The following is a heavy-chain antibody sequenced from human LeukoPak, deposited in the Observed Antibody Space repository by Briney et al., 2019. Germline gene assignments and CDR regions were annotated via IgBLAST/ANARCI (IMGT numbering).Heavy chain of an antibody. CDR2: INPNSGGT. CDR1: GYTFTGYY. J-gene: IGHJ5*02. D-gene: IGHD3-10*01. CDR3: ARELLSAVTEGWFDP. Sequence: ASVKVSCKASGYTFTGYYMHWVRQAPGQGLEWMGWINPNSGGTKYAQKFQGRVTMTRDTSISTAYMELSSLTSDDTAVYYCARELLSAVTEGWFDPWGQGTLVTVSS. V-gene: IGHV1-2*02.